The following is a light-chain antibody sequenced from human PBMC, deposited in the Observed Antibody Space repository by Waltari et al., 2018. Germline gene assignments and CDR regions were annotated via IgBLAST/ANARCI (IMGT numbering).Light chain of an antibody. CDR1: QSLLHTSNNENY. CDR3: QHYYNNPYT. CDR2: WAF. V-gene: IGKV4-1*01. Sequence: DIVMTQSPDSLAVSLGERATINCKSSQSLLHTSNNENYLAWYQHKPGQPPKLLISWAFVRASGVPARFSGSGSGTDFTLTINNLQAEDVAVYYCQHYYNNPYTFGQGTKLEVK. J-gene: IGKJ2*01.